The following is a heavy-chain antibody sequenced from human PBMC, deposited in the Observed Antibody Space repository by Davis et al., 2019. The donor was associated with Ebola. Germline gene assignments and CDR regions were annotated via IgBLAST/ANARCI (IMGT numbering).Heavy chain of an antibody. D-gene: IGHD3-10*01. V-gene: IGHV6-1*01. CDR3: ARDPLWFGDVYGMDV. CDR1: GDSVSSNSAA. CDR2: TYYRSKWYN. J-gene: IGHJ6*02. Sequence: MPSETLSLTCAISGDSVSSNSAAWNWIRQSTSRGFEWLGRTYYRSKWYNDYEVSVKSRITINPDTSKNQFSLQLNSVTPEDTAVYYCARDPLWFGDVYGMDVWGQGTTVTVSS.